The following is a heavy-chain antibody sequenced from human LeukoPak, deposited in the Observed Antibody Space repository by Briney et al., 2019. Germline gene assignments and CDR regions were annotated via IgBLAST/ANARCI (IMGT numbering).Heavy chain of an antibody. J-gene: IGHJ4*02. V-gene: IGHV3-23*01. CDR1: GFTFSSYA. CDR2: SGSGGDT. D-gene: IGHD4/OR15-4a*01. CDR3: TKARGATYGTYYFDY. Sequence: GGSLRLSCAASGFTFSSYAMNWVRQAPGKGLEWVSISGSGGDTYYADSVKGRFTISRDNSKNTLYLQMISLRAEDTAVYYCTKARGATYGTYYFDYWGQGTLVTVSS.